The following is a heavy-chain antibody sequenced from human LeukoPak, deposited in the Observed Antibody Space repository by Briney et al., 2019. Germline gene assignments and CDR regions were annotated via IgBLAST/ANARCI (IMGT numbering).Heavy chain of an antibody. CDR1: GFTFSTYA. CDR3: VDYDPFDY. CDR2: ISGSGGST. Sequence: GGSLRLSCAASGFTFSTYAMSWVRQAPGKGLEWVSAISGSGGSTYYADSVKGQFTISRDNSKNTLYLQMSSLRAEDTAVYYCVDYDPFDYWGQGTLVTVSS. V-gene: IGHV3-23*01. J-gene: IGHJ4*02. D-gene: IGHD4-17*01.